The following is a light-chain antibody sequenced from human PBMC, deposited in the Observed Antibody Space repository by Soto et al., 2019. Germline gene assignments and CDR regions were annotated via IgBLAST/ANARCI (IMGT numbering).Light chain of an antibody. V-gene: IGKV4-1*01. Sequence: DIVMTQSPDSLAVSLGERATINCKSSQSVLYSSSNKNNLAWYQQKPGQPPKLLIYWASTRESGVPDRVSGRGSGTHFTLTISSLQAEDVSVYYCQQYNSLPLTFGGGTKVEIK. CDR2: WAS. J-gene: IGKJ4*01. CDR1: QSVLYSSSNKNN. CDR3: QQYNSLPLT.